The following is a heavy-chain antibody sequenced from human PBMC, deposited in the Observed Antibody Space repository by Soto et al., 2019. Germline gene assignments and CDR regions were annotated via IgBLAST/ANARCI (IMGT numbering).Heavy chain of an antibody. CDR3: AKDQKYYYDSSLDY. CDR2: ISGSGGST. Sequence: HPGGSLRLSCAASGFTFSRYAMSWVRQAPGKGLEWVSAISGSGGSTYYADSVKGRFTISRDNSKNTLYLQMNSLRAEDTAVYYCAKDQKYYYDSSLDYWGQGTLVTVSS. CDR1: GFTFSRYA. J-gene: IGHJ4*02. D-gene: IGHD3-22*01. V-gene: IGHV3-23*01.